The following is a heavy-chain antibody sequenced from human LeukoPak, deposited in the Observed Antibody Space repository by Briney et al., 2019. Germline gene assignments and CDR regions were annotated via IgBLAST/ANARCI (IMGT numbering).Heavy chain of an antibody. D-gene: IGHD3-9*01. CDR3: ARGSRYHDWLSPLDS. CDR2: INPSGGST. Sequence: ASVKVSCKASGYTFTSYYMHWVRQAPGQGLEWMGIINPSGGSTSYAQKFQGRVTMTRDTSTSTVYMELSRLRSDDTAVFYCARGSRYHDWLSPLDSWGQGTLVTVSS. J-gene: IGHJ4*02. CDR1: GYTFTSYY. V-gene: IGHV1-46*01.